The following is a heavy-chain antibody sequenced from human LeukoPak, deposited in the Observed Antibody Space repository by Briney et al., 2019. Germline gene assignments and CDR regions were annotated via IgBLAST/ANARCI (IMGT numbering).Heavy chain of an antibody. V-gene: IGHV4-59*01. CDR1: GDSISSYY. D-gene: IGHD1-26*01. CDR3: AKVIVGAGFDY. Sequence: SETLSLTCAVSGDSISSYYWSWIRQPPGKGLEWIGYIYYSGSTKYNPSLKSRVTISVDTSKNQFSLKLSSVTAADTAVYYCAKVIVGAGFDYWGQGTLVTVSS. CDR2: IYYSGST. J-gene: IGHJ4*02.